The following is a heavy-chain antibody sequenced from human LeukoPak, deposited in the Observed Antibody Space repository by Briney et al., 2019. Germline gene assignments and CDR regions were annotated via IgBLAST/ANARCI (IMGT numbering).Heavy chain of an antibody. CDR1: GYTFTGYY. CDR2: INPNSGGT. CDR3: ESPLSRAPVRDRFDY. J-gene: IGHJ4*02. Sequence: GASVKVSCKASGYTFTGYYMHWVRQAPGQGLEWMGWINPNSGGTNYAQKFQGRVTMTRDTSISTAYMELSRLRSDDTAVYYCESPLSRAPVRDRFDYWGQGTLVTVSS. D-gene: IGHD3-10*01. V-gene: IGHV1-2*02.